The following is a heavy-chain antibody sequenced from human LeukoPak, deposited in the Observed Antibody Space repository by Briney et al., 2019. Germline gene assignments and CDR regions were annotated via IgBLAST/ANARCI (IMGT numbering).Heavy chain of an antibody. Sequence: PGGSLRLSCAASGFTFSSYGMHWVRQAPGKGLEWVSSISSSSSYIYYADSVKGRFTISRDNAKNSLYLQMNSLRAEDTAVYYCARGMDTSGWYGSDYWGQGTLVTVSS. CDR2: ISSSSSYI. V-gene: IGHV3-21*01. CDR1: GFTFSSYG. CDR3: ARGMDTSGWYGSDY. D-gene: IGHD6-19*01. J-gene: IGHJ4*02.